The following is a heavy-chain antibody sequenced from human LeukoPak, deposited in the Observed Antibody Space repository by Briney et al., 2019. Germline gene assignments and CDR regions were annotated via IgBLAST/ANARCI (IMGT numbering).Heavy chain of an antibody. Sequence: SETLSLTCTVSGGSISSYYWSWIRQPPGKGLKWIGYIYYSGSTNYNPSLKSRVTISVDTSKNQFSLKLSSVTAADTAVYYCARSAMVTRTDAFDIWGQGTKVTVSS. CDR1: GGSISSYY. CDR2: IYYSGST. J-gene: IGHJ3*02. D-gene: IGHD5-18*01. V-gene: IGHV4-59*01. CDR3: ARSAMVTRTDAFDI.